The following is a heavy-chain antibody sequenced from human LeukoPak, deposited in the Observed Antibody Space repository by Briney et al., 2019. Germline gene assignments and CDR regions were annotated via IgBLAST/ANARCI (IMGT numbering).Heavy chain of an antibody. V-gene: IGHV4-34*01. CDR2: INHSGST. J-gene: IGHJ2*01. CDR3: ASQYKKYCSSTSCYAGYWYFDL. CDR1: GGSFSGYY. Sequence: SETLSLTCAVYGGSFSGYYWSWIRQPPGKGPEWIGEINHSGSTNYNPSLKSRVTISVDTSKNQFSLKLSSVTAADTAVYYCASQYKKYCSSTSCYAGYWYFDLWGRGTLVTVSS. D-gene: IGHD2-2*01.